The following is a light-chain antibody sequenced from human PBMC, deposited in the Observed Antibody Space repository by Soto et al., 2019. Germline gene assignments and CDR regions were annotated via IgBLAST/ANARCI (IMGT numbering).Light chain of an antibody. V-gene: IGKV3-20*01. Sequence: EVVLTRAPGTLALSPGERAALSCRASRSGSMANFAWYQQKPGQAPRLLIYGASSRATGIPDRFSGSGSGTVFTLTINILEPDDFAVYYCHQYGNSPQTFGQGXK. CDR3: HQYGNSPQT. J-gene: IGKJ1*01. CDR2: GAS. CDR1: RSGSMAN.